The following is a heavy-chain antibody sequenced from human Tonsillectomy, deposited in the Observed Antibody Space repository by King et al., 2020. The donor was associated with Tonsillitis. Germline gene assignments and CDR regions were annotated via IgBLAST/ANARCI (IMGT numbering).Heavy chain of an antibody. V-gene: IGHV3-7*03. CDR3: ARDTMWFDS. CDR2: KKQDGREK. Sequence: VQLVESGGGLVQPGGSLRLSWSASGFTFSSYWMSWVRQGPGKGLEGVANKKQDGREKHYVDSVNGRFTISRDNAKNSLYLQMNSLRAEDTAVYYCARDTMWFDSWGQGTLVTVSS. CDR1: GFTFSSYW. D-gene: IGHD3-3*01. J-gene: IGHJ5*01.